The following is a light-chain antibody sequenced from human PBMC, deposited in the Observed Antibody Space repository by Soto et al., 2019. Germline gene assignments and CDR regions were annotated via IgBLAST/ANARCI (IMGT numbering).Light chain of an antibody. Sequence: EVVVTQSPATLSVSPGERATLSCRASQSVSSNLAWYQQKPGQAPRLLIYCASTRATGIPARFSGSGSGTEFTLTISSLQSEDVAVYYCQQYNNWPPLTFGGGTKVEIK. CDR1: QSVSSN. CDR2: CAS. CDR3: QQYNNWPPLT. J-gene: IGKJ4*01. V-gene: IGKV3D-15*01.